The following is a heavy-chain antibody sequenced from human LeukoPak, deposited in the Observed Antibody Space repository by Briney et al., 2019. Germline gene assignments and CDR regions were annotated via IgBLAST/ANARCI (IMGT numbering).Heavy chain of an antibody. Sequence: PRGSLRLSCAASGFTFSSYSMNWVRQAPGKGLEWVSYISSSSSTIYYADSVKGRFTISRDNAKNSLYLQMNSLRAEGTAVYYCAGSSSWYGYYYYGMDVWGQGTTVTVSS. J-gene: IGHJ6*02. CDR2: ISSSSSTI. D-gene: IGHD6-13*01. CDR1: GFTFSSYS. CDR3: AGSSSWYGYYYYGMDV. V-gene: IGHV3-48*01.